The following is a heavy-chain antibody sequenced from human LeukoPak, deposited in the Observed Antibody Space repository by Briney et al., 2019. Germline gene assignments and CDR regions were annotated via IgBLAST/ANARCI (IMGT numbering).Heavy chain of an antibody. D-gene: IGHD1-1*01. CDR1: GLTFTNAW. CDR2: IKSKGSGATT. V-gene: IGHV3-15*01. J-gene: IGHJ4*02. CDR3: TTDRGGFTNFDY. Sequence: GGSLRLSCGASGLTFTNAWMSWVRQAPGKGLEWVGRIKSKGSGATTDYAATVKGRFTISRDDSKNTLYLQMNSLKTEDTAVYYCTTDRGGFTNFDYWGQGTLVTVSS.